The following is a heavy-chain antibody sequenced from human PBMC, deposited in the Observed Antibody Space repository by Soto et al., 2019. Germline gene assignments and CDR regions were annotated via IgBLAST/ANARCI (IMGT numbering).Heavy chain of an antibody. CDR3: ARVPLDYSNSHYFDF. Sequence: SETLSLTCTVSGGSVSSGSFYWSWIRQPPGKALEWIGFIYNNRSFNYNPSLKSRVTMSVDTSKHQFSLKLSSVTAADTDVYYCARVPLDYSNSHYFDFWGQGALVTVSS. V-gene: IGHV4-61*01. J-gene: IGHJ4*02. CDR2: IYNNRSF. D-gene: IGHD6-6*01. CDR1: GGSVSSGSFY.